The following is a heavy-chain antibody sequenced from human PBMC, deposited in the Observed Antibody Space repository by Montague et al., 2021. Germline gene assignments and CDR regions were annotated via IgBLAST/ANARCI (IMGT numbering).Heavy chain of an antibody. Sequence: SETLSLTCGVYGEPFSGYFRTWIRQPPGKGLEWVGEINHSGDANYNPSLESRVTMTVDTSKRQFSLRLTSLTAADTAIYYCARDTWFRENLSSLYYYGIDVWGQGTTVTVSS. D-gene: IGHD3-10*01. CDR2: INHSGDA. J-gene: IGHJ6*02. CDR1: GEPFSGYF. CDR3: ARDTWFRENLSSLYYYGIDV. V-gene: IGHV4-34*01.